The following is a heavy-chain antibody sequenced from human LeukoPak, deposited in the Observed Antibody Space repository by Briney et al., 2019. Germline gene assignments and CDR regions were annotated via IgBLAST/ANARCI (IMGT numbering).Heavy chain of an antibody. CDR1: GGTFSRYA. J-gene: IGHJ6*03. CDR2: IIAIFGTA. Sequence: ASVKVSCKASGGTFSRYAISWVRQAPGQGLAWMGRIIAIFGTANYAQKFQGRVTITADKSTSTAYMERSSLRSEDTAMYYCARGNYDIWSSYGPNYYMDVWGKGTTVTVSS. CDR3: ARGNYDIWSSYGPNYYMDV. D-gene: IGHD3-3*01. V-gene: IGHV1-69*06.